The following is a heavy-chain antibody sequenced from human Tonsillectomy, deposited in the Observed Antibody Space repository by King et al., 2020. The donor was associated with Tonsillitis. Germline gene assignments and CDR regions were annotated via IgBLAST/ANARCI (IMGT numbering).Heavy chain of an antibody. D-gene: IGHD6-13*01. V-gene: IGHV3-11*01. CDR3: ARAGYSSIWAKDYYGMDV. CDR1: GFTFSDYY. CDR2: ISSSGSTI. Sequence: HVQLVESGGGLVKPGGSLRLSCAASGFTFSDYYISWIRQAPGKGLEWVSYISSSGSTIYYADSVKGRFTISRDNAKNSLYLQMNSLRAEDTAVYYCARAGYSSIWAKDYYGMDVWGQGTTVTVSS. J-gene: IGHJ6*02.